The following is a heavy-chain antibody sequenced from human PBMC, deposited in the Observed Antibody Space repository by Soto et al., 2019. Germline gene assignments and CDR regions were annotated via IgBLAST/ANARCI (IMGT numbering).Heavy chain of an antibody. CDR3: ARSYMVRGVANWFDP. CDR1: GGSISSSNW. Sequence: QVQLQESGPGLVKPSGTLSLTCAVSGGSISSSNWWSWVRQPPGKGLGWIGEIYHSGSTNYNPSLKSRVTIAVDKSKNQFSLKLSSVTAADTAVYYCARSYMVRGVANWFDPWGQGTLVTVSS. D-gene: IGHD3-10*01. CDR2: IYHSGST. J-gene: IGHJ5*02. V-gene: IGHV4-4*02.